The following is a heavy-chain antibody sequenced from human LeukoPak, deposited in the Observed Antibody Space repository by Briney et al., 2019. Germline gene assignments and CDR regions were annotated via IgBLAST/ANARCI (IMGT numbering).Heavy chain of an antibody. V-gene: IGHV4-59*08. CDR1: GGSISSYY. CDR3: ARLLGLDGSRGNWYAFDI. CDR2: IYYSGST. J-gene: IGHJ3*02. Sequence: SETLSLTCTVSGGSISSYYWSWIRQPPGKGLEWIGYIYYSGSTNYNPSLKSRVTISVDTSKNQFSLKLSSVTAADTAVYYCARLLGLDGSRGNWYAFDIWGQGTMVTVPS. D-gene: IGHD5-24*01.